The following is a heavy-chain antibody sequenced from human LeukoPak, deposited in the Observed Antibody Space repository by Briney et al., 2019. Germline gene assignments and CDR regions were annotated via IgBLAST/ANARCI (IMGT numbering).Heavy chain of an antibody. CDR3: ARGFAASGGFYYFDY. CDR2: IHTSGST. J-gene: IGHJ4*02. CDR1: GGSIGPYY. D-gene: IGHD3-3*01. V-gene: IGHV4-4*07. Sequence: SETLSLTCTVSGGSIGPYYWSWTRQPAGKGLEWIGRIHTSGSTDYNPSLKSRVTLSLDTSKSQLSLRLISVTAADTALYYCARGFAASGGFYYFDYWGQGILVTVFS.